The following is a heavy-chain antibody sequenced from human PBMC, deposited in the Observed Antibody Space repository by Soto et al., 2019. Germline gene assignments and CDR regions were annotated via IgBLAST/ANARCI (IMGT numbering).Heavy chain of an antibody. CDR1: GGAISSGGYS. D-gene: IGHD5-12*01. CDR2: NNHSGST. CDR3: AAGGGLPRYY. V-gene: IGHV4-30-2*01. J-gene: IGHJ4*02. Sequence: QLQLQESGSGLVKPSQPLSLTCAVPGGAISSGGYSWSWIRQPPGKGLEWIGYNNHSGSTYYNPSLKSRVTISVDRSRYQFSPKLSSVTAADTAVYYCAAGGGLPRYYWGQGTLVTVSS.